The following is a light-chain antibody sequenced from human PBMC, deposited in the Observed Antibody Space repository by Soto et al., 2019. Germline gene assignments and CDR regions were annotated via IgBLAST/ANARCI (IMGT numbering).Light chain of an antibody. CDR3: QQDKSMLS. CDR1: HDVSRN. J-gene: IGKJ4*01. Sequence: DIQMTQSPSSLSASVGDRVTIACQSSHDVSRNLNWFQQKPGEAPKLLIYDASNLERGVPSRFSGSGSGTDFTLTISSLQPEDVATYYCQQDKSMLSFGGGTEVEMK. V-gene: IGKV1-33*01. CDR2: DAS.